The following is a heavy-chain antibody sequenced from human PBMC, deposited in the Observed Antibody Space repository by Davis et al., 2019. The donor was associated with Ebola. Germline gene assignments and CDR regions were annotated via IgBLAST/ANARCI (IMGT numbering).Heavy chain of an antibody. J-gene: IGHJ6*02. Sequence: GESLKISCAASGFTVSSNYMSWVRQAPGKGLEWVSVIYSGGSTYYADSVKGRFTISRDNSKNTLYLQMNSLRAEDTAVYYCARTYSSSWYGGNYYGMDVWGQGTTVTVSS. CDR2: IYSGGST. V-gene: IGHV3-53*01. D-gene: IGHD6-13*01. CDR3: ARTYSSSWYGGNYYGMDV. CDR1: GFTVSSNY.